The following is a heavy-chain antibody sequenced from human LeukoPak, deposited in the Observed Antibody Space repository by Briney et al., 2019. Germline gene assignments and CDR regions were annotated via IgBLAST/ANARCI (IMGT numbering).Heavy chain of an antibody. D-gene: IGHD3-9*01. V-gene: IGHV3-23*01. Sequence: PGGSLRLSCAASGFTFSSYAMSWVRQAPGKGLEWVSAISGSGGSTYYADSVKGRFTISRDNSKNTLYLQMNSLRAEDTAVYYCAKYGPDDILTGYYFYYYYMDVWGKGTTVTVSS. CDR3: AKYGPDDILTGYYFYYYYMDV. CDR1: GFTFSSYA. CDR2: ISGSGGST. J-gene: IGHJ6*03.